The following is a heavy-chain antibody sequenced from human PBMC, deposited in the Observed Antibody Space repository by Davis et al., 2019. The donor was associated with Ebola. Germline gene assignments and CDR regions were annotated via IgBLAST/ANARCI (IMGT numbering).Heavy chain of an antibody. CDR1: GFTFSDYE. V-gene: IGHV4-34*01. D-gene: IGHD4-17*01. Sequence: MPGGSLRLSCAASGFTFSDYEMNWVRQPPGKGLEWIGEINHSGSTNYNPSLKSRVTISVDTSKNQFSLKLSSVTAADTAVYYCARADSNDYGDSFDYWGQGTLVTVSS. CDR3: ARADSNDYGDSFDY. CDR2: INHSGST. J-gene: IGHJ4*02.